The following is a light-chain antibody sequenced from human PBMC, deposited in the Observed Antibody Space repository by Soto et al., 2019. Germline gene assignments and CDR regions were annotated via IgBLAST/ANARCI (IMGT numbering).Light chain of an antibody. CDR3: QHYDTFSWT. V-gene: IGKV1-5*01. Sequence: DVQMTQSPSTLAASVGDRVTITCRASEDIETSLAWFQQRPGKAPKVLIAGASGLMNGVPSTFSGSGSGTEFALTISSVQPDDFATYFCQHYDTFSWTFGQGTKVDIK. CDR2: GAS. CDR1: EDIETS. J-gene: IGKJ1*01.